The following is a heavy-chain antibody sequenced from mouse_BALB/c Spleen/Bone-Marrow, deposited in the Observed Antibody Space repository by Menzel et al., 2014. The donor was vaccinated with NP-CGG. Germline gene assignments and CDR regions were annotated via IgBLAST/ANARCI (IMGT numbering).Heavy chain of an antibody. CDR1: GFDFSRYW. D-gene: IGHD1-1*01. V-gene: IGHV4-1*02. CDR3: ARLVYYGGFAY. Sequence: EVQLQESGGGLVQPGGSLKLSCAASGFDFSRYWMGWVRQAPGKGLGWIGEINPDSTTINYTPSLKYKFIISRDNAKNTLFLQMSNVRSEDTALYYCARLVYYGGFAYWGQGTLVTVSA. J-gene: IGHJ3*01. CDR2: INPDSTTI.